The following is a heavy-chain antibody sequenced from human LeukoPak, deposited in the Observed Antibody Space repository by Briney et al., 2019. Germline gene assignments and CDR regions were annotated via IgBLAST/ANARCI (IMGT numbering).Heavy chain of an antibody. CDR3: ARHDGDYVYFDY. V-gene: IGHV4-59*08. J-gene: IGHJ4*02. Sequence: SETLSLTCPVSGGSITSYYWSWDRQPPGEALGWNGYVFYSGTHNYNPSLKSRVPIFVDTSKNQFSLRLSSVAAPTTAGYYFARHDGDYVYFDYWGQGAVVTVSS. CDR1: GGSITSYY. CDR2: VFYSGTH. D-gene: IGHD4-17*01.